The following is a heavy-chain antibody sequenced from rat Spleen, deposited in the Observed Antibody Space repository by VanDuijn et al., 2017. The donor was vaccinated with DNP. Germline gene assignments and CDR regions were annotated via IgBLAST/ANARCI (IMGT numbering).Heavy chain of an antibody. J-gene: IGHJ1*01. CDR1: GFTFSNYG. D-gene: IGHD1-7*01. Sequence: EVQLVESGGGLVQPGRSLKLSCAASGFTFSNYGMAWVRQAPTKGLEWVASISSSSTYIYYADKVKGRFTISRENAKNTLYLQMTSLRSEDTALYYCARALWVSWYFDFWGPGTMVTVSS. CDR2: ISSSSTYI. CDR3: ARALWVSWYFDF. V-gene: IGHV5-34*01.